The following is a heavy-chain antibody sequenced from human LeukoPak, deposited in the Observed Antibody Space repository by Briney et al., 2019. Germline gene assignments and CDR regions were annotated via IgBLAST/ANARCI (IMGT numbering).Heavy chain of an antibody. V-gene: IGHV3-15*01. CDR2: LKSKADGGTT. D-gene: IGHD3-16*01. Sequence: GGSLRLSCAASGFTLSDACMSWVRQAPGKGLEWVGRLKSKADGGTTDYAAPVKGRFAILRDESQNTLYLQMNSLGSDDTAVYYCTTALGGLNDINYPFHYWGQGTLVTVSS. CDR3: TTALGGLNDINYPFHY. J-gene: IGHJ4*02. CDR1: GFTLSDAC.